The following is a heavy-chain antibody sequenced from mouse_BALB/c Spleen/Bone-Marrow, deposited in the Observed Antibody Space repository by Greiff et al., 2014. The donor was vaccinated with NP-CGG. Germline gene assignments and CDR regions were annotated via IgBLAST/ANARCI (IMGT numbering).Heavy chain of an antibody. CDR2: IWSGGIT. Sequence: VQLQQSGPGLVQPSQSLSITCTVSGFSLTTYGVHWVRQSPGKGLEWLGVIWSGGITDYNAAFISRLSISKDNSKSQVFFKMNSLQANDTGIYYCASTARARPSWGQGTLVTVSA. V-gene: IGHV2-2*02. CDR1: GFSLTTYG. J-gene: IGHJ3*01. D-gene: IGHD3-1*01. CDR3: ASTARARPS.